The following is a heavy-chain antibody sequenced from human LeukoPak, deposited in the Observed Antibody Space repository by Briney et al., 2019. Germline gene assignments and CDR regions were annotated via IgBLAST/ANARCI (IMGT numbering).Heavy chain of an antibody. D-gene: IGHD4-17*01. V-gene: IGHV1-2*02. CDR2: INPNSGGT. CDR1: GYRFTVYY. Sequence: GASVKVSCKASGYRFTVYYMHWVRQAPGKGLEWMGWINPNSGGTHYAQKFLGRVTMTRDTSISTAYMELSRLTSDGTALYYCATLYGDYVTSDYWGQGTLVTVSS. J-gene: IGHJ4*02. CDR3: ATLYGDYVTSDY.